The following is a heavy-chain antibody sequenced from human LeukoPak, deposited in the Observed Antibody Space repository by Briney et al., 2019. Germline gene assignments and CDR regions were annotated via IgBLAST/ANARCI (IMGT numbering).Heavy chain of an antibody. J-gene: IGHJ1*01. D-gene: IGHD4-17*01. CDR2: IYYSGST. Sequence: PSETLSLTCTVSGGSISSYYWSWIRQPPGKGLEWIGYIYYSGSTYYNPSLKSRVTISIDKSKNQFSLNLSSLTAADTAVYYCASGDYEYFQHWGQGTLVTVSS. CDR3: ASGDYEYFQH. V-gene: IGHV4-59*12. CDR1: GGSISSYY.